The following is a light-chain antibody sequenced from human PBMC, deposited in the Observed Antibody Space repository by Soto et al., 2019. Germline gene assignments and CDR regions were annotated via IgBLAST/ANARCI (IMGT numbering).Light chain of an antibody. CDR2: GAS. Sequence: EIVLTQSPGTLSLSPGERATLSCRASQSVSSNYLAWYQQKPGQAPRLLIYGASSRATGIPDRFSGSGSGTDFALSISRLEPEDFAVYYCQQYANLPRTFGQGTKVEV. CDR1: QSVSSNY. J-gene: IGKJ1*01. V-gene: IGKV3-20*01. CDR3: QQYANLPRT.